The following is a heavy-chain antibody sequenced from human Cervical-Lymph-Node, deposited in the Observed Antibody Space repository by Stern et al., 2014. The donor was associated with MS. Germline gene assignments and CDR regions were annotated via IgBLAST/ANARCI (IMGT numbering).Heavy chain of an antibody. Sequence: QLQLQESGPRLVKPSGTLSLTCTISGGSMTTTNWWSWVRQPPGKGLEWIGEIYHTGSTHYNPSLKSRVTISVDKSKTQFSLNVTSVTAADTAVYYCASRRITVSEDSWGQGVLVTVSS. CDR1: GGSMTTTNW. D-gene: IGHD1-20*01. CDR3: ASRRITVSEDS. V-gene: IGHV4-4*02. J-gene: IGHJ5*01. CDR2: IYHTGST.